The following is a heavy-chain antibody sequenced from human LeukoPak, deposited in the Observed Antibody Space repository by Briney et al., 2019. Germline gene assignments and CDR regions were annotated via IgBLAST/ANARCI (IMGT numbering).Heavy chain of an antibody. D-gene: IGHD2-2*01. CDR3: ARELSVVVPAATFDYFDY. CDR1: GGSFSGYY. CDR2: IYYSGST. J-gene: IGHJ4*02. V-gene: IGHV4-30-4*08. Sequence: SETLSLTCAVYGGSFSGYYWSWIRQPPGKGLEWIGYIYYSGSTYYNPSLKSRVTISVDTSKNQFSLKLSSVTAADTAVYYCARELSVVVPAATFDYFDYWGQGTLVTVSS.